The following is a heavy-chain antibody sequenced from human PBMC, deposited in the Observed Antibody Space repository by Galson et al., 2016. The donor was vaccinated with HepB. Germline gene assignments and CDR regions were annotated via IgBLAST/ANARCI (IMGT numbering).Heavy chain of an antibody. Sequence: SLRLSCAATGFILTNNYMNWVRQAPGKGLEWVSVIHSGGSTYYADSVKGRFTMSRDESKKMLYLQMNNLRAEDTALYYCVRGTLGYLDHWGQGTLVTVSS. CDR1: GFILTNNY. V-gene: IGHV3-53*01. D-gene: IGHD6-13*01. J-gene: IGHJ4*02. CDR3: VRGTLGYLDH. CDR2: IHSGGST.